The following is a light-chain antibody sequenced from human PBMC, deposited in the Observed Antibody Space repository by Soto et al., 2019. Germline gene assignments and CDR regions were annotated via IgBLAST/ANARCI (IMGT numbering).Light chain of an antibody. Sequence: QSVLTQPPSASGTPGQSVTISCSGSSSNIGSNYVYWYQQLPGTAPKLLIYRNNQRPSGVPDRFSGSKSGTSASLAISGLLSEDEADYDCAAWDDSLSAVVFGGGTQLTV. J-gene: IGLJ3*02. V-gene: IGLV1-47*01. CDR1: SSNIGSNY. CDR3: AAWDDSLSAVV. CDR2: RNN.